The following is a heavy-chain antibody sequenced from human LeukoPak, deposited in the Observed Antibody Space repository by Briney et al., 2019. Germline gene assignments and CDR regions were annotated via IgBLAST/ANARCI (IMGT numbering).Heavy chain of an antibody. V-gene: IGHV3-23*01. J-gene: IGHJ4*02. CDR1: GFTFSSYA. D-gene: IGHD2-15*01. Sequence: GGSLRLSCAASGFTFSSYAMSWVRQAPGKGLEWVSAISGSGGSTYYADSVKGRFTISRDNSKNTLYLQMNSLRAEDTAVYYCATGGYCSGGSCYLFDCWGQGTLVTVSS. CDR2: ISGSGGST. CDR3: ATGGYCSGGSCYLFDC.